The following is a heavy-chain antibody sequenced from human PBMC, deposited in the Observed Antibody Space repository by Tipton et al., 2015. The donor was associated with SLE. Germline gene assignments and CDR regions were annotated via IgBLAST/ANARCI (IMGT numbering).Heavy chain of an antibody. V-gene: IGHV4-39*07. CDR3: ASLPVLTTQDDAFDI. CDR2: VYYSGNT. J-gene: IGHJ3*02. D-gene: IGHD4-17*01. CDR1: GASISSNNFY. Sequence: TLSLTCTVSGASISSNNFYCGWIRQAPGKGLEWIGTVYYSGNTYYNPSLKSRITISVDTSKNQFSLKLSSGTAADTAVYYCASLPVLTTQDDAFDIWGQGTMVIVSS.